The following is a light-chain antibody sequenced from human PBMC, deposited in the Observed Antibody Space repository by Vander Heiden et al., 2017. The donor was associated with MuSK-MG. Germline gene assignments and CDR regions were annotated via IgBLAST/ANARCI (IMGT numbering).Light chain of an antibody. CDR3: QQDNNWAKT. Sequence: EIVMTQSPATLSVSPGERATLSCRASQSISINLAWYQQKTGQAPRLLIYSASTRATDIPARFSGSGSGTEFTLTISSLQSEDFAVYYCQQDNNWAKTFGQGTKVEIK. V-gene: IGKV3-15*01. CDR1: QSISIN. CDR2: SAS. J-gene: IGKJ1*01.